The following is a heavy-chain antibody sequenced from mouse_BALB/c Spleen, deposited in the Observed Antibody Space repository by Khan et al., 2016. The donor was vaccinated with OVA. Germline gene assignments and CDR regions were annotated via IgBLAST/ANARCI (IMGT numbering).Heavy chain of an antibody. J-gene: IGHJ1*01. CDR2: IWTGGST. D-gene: IGHD1-1*01. Sequence: QVQLKQSGPGLVAPSQSLSITCTVAGFSLTSYGVHWVRQPPGKGLEWLGVIWTGGSTNYNSALRSRLTINKDNSKNQVFLKMNNLQTDDTAMYCSARELGNSHWYFDVWGAGTTVTVSS. V-gene: IGHV2-9*02. CDR1: GFSLTSYG. CDR3: ARELGNSHWYFDV.